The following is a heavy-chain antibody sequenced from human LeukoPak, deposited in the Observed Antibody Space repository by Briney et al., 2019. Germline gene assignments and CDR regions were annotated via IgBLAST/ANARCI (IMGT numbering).Heavy chain of an antibody. V-gene: IGHV1-69*13. Sequence: SVKVSCKASGGTFSSYAISWVRQAPGQGLEWMGGIIPIFGTANYEQKFQGRVTITADESTSTAYMELSSLRSEDTAVYYCASPSYDFWSGPPSTSYYGMDVWGQGTTVTVSS. CDR2: IIPIFGTA. CDR3: ASPSYDFWSGPPSTSYYGMDV. D-gene: IGHD3-3*01. CDR1: GGTFSSYA. J-gene: IGHJ6*02.